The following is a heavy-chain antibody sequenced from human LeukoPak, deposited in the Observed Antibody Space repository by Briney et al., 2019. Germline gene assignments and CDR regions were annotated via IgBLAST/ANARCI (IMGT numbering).Heavy chain of an antibody. CDR1: GFTFNFYA. CDR3: AYDILTGPGVDY. D-gene: IGHD3-9*01. CDR2: TSYDGSNK. J-gene: IGHJ4*02. Sequence: GGSLRLSCAASGFTFNFYAMHWVRQAPGKGLEWVAVTSYDGSNKYYAESVKGRFTISRDNSKNTLYLQMNSLRAEDTAVYYCAYDILTGPGVDYWGQGTLVTVSS. V-gene: IGHV3-30*04.